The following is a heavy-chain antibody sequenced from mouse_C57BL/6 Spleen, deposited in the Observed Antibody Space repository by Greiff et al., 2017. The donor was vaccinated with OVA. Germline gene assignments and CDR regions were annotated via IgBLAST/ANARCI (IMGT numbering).Heavy chain of an antibody. D-gene: IGHD2-12*01. CDR3: ASYRVLYAMDY. CDR1: GYAFSSSW. V-gene: IGHV1-82*01. J-gene: IGHJ4*01. Sequence: QVQLKESGPELVKPGASVKISCKASGYAFSSSWMNWVKQRPGKGLEWIGRIYPGDGDTNYNGKFKGKATLTADKSSSTAYMQLSSLTSEDSAVYFCASYRVLYAMDYWGQGTSVTVSS. CDR2: IYPGDGDT.